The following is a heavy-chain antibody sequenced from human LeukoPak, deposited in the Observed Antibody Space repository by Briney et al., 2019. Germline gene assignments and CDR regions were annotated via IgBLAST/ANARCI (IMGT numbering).Heavy chain of an antibody. J-gene: IGHJ3*02. CDR2: IIPIFGTA. V-gene: IGHV1-69*06. CDR1: GGTFSSYA. Sequence: ASVEVSCKASGGTFSSYATSWVRQAPGQGLEWMGGIIPIFGTANYAQKFQGRVTITADKSTSTAYMELSSLRSEDTAVYYCARGSNGAFDIWGQGTMVTVSS. CDR3: ARGSNGAFDI. D-gene: IGHD1-1*01.